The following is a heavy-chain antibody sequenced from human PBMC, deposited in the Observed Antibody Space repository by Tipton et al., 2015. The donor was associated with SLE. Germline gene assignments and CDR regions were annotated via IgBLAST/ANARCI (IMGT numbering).Heavy chain of an antibody. Sequence: GLVKPSETLSLTCAVYGGSFSGYYWSWIRQPPGKGLEWIGEINHSGSTNYNPSLKSRVTISVDTSKNQFSLKLSSVTAADTAVYYCARHKVKGTARYFDYWGQGTLVTVSS. CDR1: GGSFSGYY. J-gene: IGHJ4*02. CDR3: ARHKVKGTARYFDY. V-gene: IGHV4-34*01. D-gene: IGHD1-1*01. CDR2: INHSGST.